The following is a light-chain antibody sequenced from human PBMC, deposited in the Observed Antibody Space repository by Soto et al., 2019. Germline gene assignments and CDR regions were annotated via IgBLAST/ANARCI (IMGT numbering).Light chain of an antibody. CDR3: QQYNNWPIT. CDR2: DAS. CDR1: HRVNTY. J-gene: IGKJ4*01. V-gene: IGKV3-15*01. Sequence: EILMTQSPATLSVSPGEGATLSCRASHRVNTYLAWYQQRPGQAPRLLIYDASTRATGIPARFSGRGSGTEFTLTVSSLQSEDFAVYYCQQYNNWPITFGGGTKVDIK.